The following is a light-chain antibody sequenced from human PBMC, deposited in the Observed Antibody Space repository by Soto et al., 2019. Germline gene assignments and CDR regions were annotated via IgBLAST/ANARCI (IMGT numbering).Light chain of an antibody. J-gene: IGKJ1*01. CDR2: AAS. CDR3: KQYKSWRK. Sequence: MRLILASCSLAPSTGDGVTITYRASLGISRYSAWYQQQPEKAPKLLIYAASTVESGVQSRFSGSGSGKEFTLTISALQSEDFGIYCCKQYKSWRKFGQGTKVDIK. CDR1: LGISRY. V-gene: IGKV1-8*01.